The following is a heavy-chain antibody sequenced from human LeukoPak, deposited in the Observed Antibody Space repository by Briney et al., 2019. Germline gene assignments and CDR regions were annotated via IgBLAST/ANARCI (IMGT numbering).Heavy chain of an antibody. Sequence: SETLSLTCTVSGGSISSYYWSWIRQPAGKGLEWIGRIYTSGSTNYNPSLKSRVTMSVDTSKNQFSLKLSSVTAADTAVYYCARSYSSGWDNWFDPWGQGTLVTVSS. J-gene: IGHJ5*02. CDR3: ARSYSSGWDNWFDP. V-gene: IGHV4-4*07. CDR2: IYTSGST. CDR1: GGSISSYY. D-gene: IGHD6-19*01.